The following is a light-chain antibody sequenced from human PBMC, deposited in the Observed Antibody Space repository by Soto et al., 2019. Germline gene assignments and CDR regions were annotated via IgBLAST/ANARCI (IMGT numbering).Light chain of an antibody. CDR1: QSVSSN. V-gene: IGKV3-15*01. CDR3: HQYNNWPPYT. Sequence: EIVMTQSPATLSVSPGERATLSCRASQSVSSNLAWYQQKPGQAPRLLIYYASTRATGIPARFSGSGSGTDFTLTIISLHSQDFSLYYYHQYNNWPPYTFGQGTKLEIK. J-gene: IGKJ2*01. CDR2: YAS.